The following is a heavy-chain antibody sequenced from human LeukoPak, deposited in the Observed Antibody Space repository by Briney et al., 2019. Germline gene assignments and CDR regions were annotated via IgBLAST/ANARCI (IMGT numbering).Heavy chain of an antibody. V-gene: IGHV4-39*01. J-gene: IGHJ3*02. D-gene: IGHD3-22*01. CDR3: ASGYYDSSGYYYYILAGAFDI. CDR1: GGSISSSSYY. Sequence: SETLSLTCTVSGGSISSSSYYWGWIRQPPGKGLEWIGSIYYSGSTYYNPSLKSRVTISVDTSKNQFSLKLSSVTAADTAVYYCASGYYDSSGYYYYILAGAFDIWGQGTMVTASS. CDR2: IYYSGST.